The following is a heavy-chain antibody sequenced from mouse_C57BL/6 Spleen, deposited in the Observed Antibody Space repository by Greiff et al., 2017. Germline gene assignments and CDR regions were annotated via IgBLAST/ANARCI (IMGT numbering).Heavy chain of an antibody. J-gene: IGHJ2*01. D-gene: IGHD1-1*01. Sequence: QVQLQQSGAELVRPGASVTLSCKASGYTFTDYEMHWVKQTPVHGLEWIGAIDPETGGTAYNQKVKGKAILTADKSSSTAYMELRSLTSEDSAVYYCTRFTTVVEIDYWGQGTTLTVSS. CDR2: IDPETGGT. CDR3: TRFTTVVEIDY. V-gene: IGHV1-15*01. CDR1: GYTFTDYE.